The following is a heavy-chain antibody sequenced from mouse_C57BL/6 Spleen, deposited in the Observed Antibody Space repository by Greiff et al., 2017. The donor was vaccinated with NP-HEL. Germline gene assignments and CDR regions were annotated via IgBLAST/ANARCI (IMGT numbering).Heavy chain of an antibody. V-gene: IGHV1-22*01. Sequence: EVQLQQSGPELVKPGASVKMSCKASGYTFTDYNMHWVKQSHGKSLEWIGYINPNNGGTSYNQKFKGKATLTVNKSSSTAYMELRSLTSEDSAVYYCARERDYYGSSPWYVDVWGTGTTVTVSS. CDR1: GYTFTDYN. CDR2: INPNNGGT. J-gene: IGHJ1*03. CDR3: ARERDYYGSSPWYVDV. D-gene: IGHD1-1*01.